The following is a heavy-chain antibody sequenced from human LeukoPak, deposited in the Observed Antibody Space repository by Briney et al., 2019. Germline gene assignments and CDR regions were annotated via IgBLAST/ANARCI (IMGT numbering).Heavy chain of an antibody. Sequence: GGSLRLSCAASGFTFRTYAMHWVRQAPGKGLEWMAVIWYDGSHQYYADSVKGRFSISRDNSKNSLYLQMNSLRAEDTAVYYCARGGAWELGTFGYWGQGTLVTVSS. CDR3: ARGGAWELGTFGY. CDR2: IWYDGSHQ. CDR1: GFTFRTYA. J-gene: IGHJ4*02. V-gene: IGHV3-33*01. D-gene: IGHD1-26*01.